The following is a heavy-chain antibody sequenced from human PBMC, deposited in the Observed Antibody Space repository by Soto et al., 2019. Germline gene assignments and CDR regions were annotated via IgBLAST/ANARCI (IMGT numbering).Heavy chain of an antibody. CDR3: AHRILRTVFGLVTTTAIYFDF. J-gene: IGHJ4*02. CDR2: IYWDDDK. Sequence: QITLNESGPTVVKPAETLTLTCTFSGFSLTTSGVGVGWIRQSPGKAPEWLALIYWDDDKRYSASLQSRLTIAKDTAKNQVVLTMASVYPADKATYYCAHRILRTVFGLVTTTAIYFDFWGQGTPVVVSS. D-gene: IGHD3-3*01. V-gene: IGHV2-5*02. CDR1: GFSLTTSGVG.